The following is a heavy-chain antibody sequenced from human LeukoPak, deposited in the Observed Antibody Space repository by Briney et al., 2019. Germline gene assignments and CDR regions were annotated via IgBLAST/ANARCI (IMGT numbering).Heavy chain of an antibody. J-gene: IGHJ4*02. V-gene: IGHV3-23*01. Sequence: GGSLRLSCAASGFTFSSYSMNWVRQAPGKGLEWVSAISGSGGSTYYADSVKGRFTISRDNSKNTLYLQMDSLRAEDTAVYYCAKGLGSYGSPYYFDYWGQGTLVTVSS. CDR3: AKGLGSYGSPYYFDY. CDR1: GFTFSSYS. CDR2: ISGSGGST. D-gene: IGHD5-18*01.